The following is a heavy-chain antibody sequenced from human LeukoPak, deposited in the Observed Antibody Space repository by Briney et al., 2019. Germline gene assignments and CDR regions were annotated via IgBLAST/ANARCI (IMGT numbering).Heavy chain of an antibody. Sequence: GGSLRLSCAASGFTFNTYVMSWVRQAPGKGLEWVSTISGSGGNTDYADSVKGRFTISRDNSKKTVYLQMNSLRAEDTALYYCAKAANNNWYSPFDYWGQGTLVTVFS. CDR2: ISGSGGNT. V-gene: IGHV3-23*01. CDR3: AKAANNNWYSPFDY. J-gene: IGHJ4*02. D-gene: IGHD1-1*01. CDR1: GFTFNTYV.